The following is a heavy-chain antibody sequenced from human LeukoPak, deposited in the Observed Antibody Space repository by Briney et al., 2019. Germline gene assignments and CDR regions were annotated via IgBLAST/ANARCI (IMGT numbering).Heavy chain of an antibody. CDR3: AREGDYGDYDY. Sequence: KSSETLSLTCTVSGVSISSYYWSWIRQPPGKGLEWIWYIYYSGSTNYNPSLKSRVTISVDTSKNQFSLKLGSVTAADTAVYYCAREGDYGDYDYWGQGTLVTVSS. CDR2: IYYSGST. D-gene: IGHD4-17*01. CDR1: GVSISSYY. J-gene: IGHJ4*02. V-gene: IGHV4-59*01.